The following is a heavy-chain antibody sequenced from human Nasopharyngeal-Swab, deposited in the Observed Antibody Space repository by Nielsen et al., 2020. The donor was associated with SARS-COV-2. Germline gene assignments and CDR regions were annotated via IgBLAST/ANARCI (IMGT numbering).Heavy chain of an antibody. CDR3: ARGIAARSWFDP. D-gene: IGHD6-6*01. Sequence: SVKVSCKASGGTFSSYAISWVRQAPGQGLEWMGGIIPIFGTANYAQKFQGRVTITADESTSTAYMELSSLRSEDTAVYYCARGIAARSWFDPWGQGTLVTVPS. J-gene: IGHJ5*02. V-gene: IGHV1-69*13. CDR1: GGTFSSYA. CDR2: IIPIFGTA.